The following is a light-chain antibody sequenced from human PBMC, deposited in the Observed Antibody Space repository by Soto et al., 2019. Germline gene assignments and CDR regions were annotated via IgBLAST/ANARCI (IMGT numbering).Light chain of an antibody. CDR1: QSVSSD. CDR3: QHIHSIPIT. J-gene: IGKJ5*01. V-gene: IGKV1-39*01. CDR2: AAS. Sequence: DIQMTQSPSSLSASVGDRVTITGRASQSVSSDLNWYQQKAGKAPKLLIYAASSLQSGVPSRFSGSGSGTHFILTISSLQPEDFATYYCQHIHSIPITFGQGTRLEIK.